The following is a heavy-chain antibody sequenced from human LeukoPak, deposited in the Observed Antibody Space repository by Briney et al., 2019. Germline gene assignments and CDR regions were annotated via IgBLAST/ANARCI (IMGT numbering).Heavy chain of an antibody. J-gene: IGHJ4*02. CDR2: INGDGSST. CDR3: ARDQYSYGSGNYYKSFDY. V-gene: IGHV3-74*01. CDR1: GFTFRNYW. D-gene: IGHD3-10*01. Sequence: GGSLRLSCAASGFTFRNYWMDWVRQGPGKGLVWVSRINGDGSSTIYADSVKGRFTISRDNAKNTLYLQVNSLRVEDTAVYYCARDQYSYGSGNYYKSFDYWGQGTLVTVSS.